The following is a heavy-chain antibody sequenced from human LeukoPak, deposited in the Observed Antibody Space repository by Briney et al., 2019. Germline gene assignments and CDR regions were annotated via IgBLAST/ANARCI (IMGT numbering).Heavy chain of an antibody. J-gene: IGHJ4*02. D-gene: IGHD3-22*01. V-gene: IGHV3-23*01. Sequence: GGSLRLSCVPSGLSFSNYAMSWVRQAPGKGLEWVSSISGSGGSTHYADSVKGRFTISRDKTKNTPYLQMNSLRAEDTAVYYCAKSSYYDASGYYREYYFDYWGQGTLVTVSS. CDR1: GLSFSNYA. CDR3: AKSSYYDASGYYREYYFDY. CDR2: ISGSGGST.